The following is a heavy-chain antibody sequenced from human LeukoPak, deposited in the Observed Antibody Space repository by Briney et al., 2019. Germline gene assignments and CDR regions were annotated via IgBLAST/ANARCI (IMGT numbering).Heavy chain of an antibody. CDR2: ISWNSGNI. CDR3: AKGRDGYNSRAFDY. V-gene: IGHV3-9*01. Sequence: GGSLRLSCAASGFTFDDYAMHWVRHAPGKGLEWVSGISWNSGNIGYADSVKGRFTISRDNAKNSLYLQMNSLRAEDTALYYCAKGRDGYNSRAFDYWGQGTLVTVSS. J-gene: IGHJ4*02. D-gene: IGHD5-12*01. CDR1: GFTFDDYA.